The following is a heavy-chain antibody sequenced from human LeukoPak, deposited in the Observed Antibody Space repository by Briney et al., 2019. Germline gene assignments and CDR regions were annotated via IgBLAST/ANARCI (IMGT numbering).Heavy chain of an antibody. J-gene: IGHJ5*02. V-gene: IGHV1-69*13. CDR3: ARSYDFWSGYYSWFDP. D-gene: IGHD3-3*01. CDR2: IIPIFGTA. Sequence: SVKVPCKASGGTFSSYAISWVRQAPGQGLEWMGGIIPIFGTANYAQKFQGRVTITADESTSTAYMELSSLRSEDTAVYYCARSYDFWSGYYSWFDPWGQGTLVTVSS. CDR1: GGTFSSYA.